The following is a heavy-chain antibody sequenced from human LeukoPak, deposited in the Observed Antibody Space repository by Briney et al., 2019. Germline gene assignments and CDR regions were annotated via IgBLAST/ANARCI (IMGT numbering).Heavy chain of an antibody. J-gene: IGHJ4*02. CDR2: TYYSGST. Sequence: SETLSLTCTVSGGSISSSSYYWGWIRQPPGKGLEWIGSTYYSGSTYYNPSLKSRVTISVDTSKNQFSLKLSSVTAADTAVYYCARPYSSGWYGDFDYWGQGTLVTVSS. CDR3: ARPYSSGWYGDFDY. V-gene: IGHV4-39*01. CDR1: GGSISSSSYY. D-gene: IGHD6-19*01.